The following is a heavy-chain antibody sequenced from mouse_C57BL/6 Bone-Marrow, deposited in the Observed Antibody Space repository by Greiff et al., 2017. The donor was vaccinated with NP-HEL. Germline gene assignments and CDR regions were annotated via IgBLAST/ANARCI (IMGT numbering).Heavy chain of an antibody. CDR3: ARTAQATSYAMDY. D-gene: IGHD3-2*02. CDR1: GFTFSSYG. J-gene: IGHJ4*01. V-gene: IGHV5-6*01. CDR2: ISSGGSYT. Sequence: EVQLVESGGDLVKPGGSLKLSCAASGFTFSSYGMSWVRPTPDKRLEWVATISSGGSYTYYPDSVKGRFTISRDNAKNTLYLQMSSLKSEDTAMYYCARTAQATSYAMDYWGQGTSVTVSS.